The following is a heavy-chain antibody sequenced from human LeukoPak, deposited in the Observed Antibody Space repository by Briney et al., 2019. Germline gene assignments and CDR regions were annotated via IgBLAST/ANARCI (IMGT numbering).Heavy chain of an antibody. V-gene: IGHV1-58*02. D-gene: IGHD6-6*01. J-gene: IGHJ4*02. CDR3: AAEVSEGQLVPRVGY. CDR2: IVVGSGNT. CDR1: GFSFSNSA. Sequence: SVKVSCKASGFSFSNSAMQWVRQARGQRLEWIGWIVVGSGNTNYAQKFQERVTITRDMSTSTAYMELSSLRSEDTAVYYCAAEVSEGQLVPRVGYWGQGTLVTVSS.